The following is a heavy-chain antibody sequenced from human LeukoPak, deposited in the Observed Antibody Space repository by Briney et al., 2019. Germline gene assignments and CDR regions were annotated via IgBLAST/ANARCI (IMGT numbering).Heavy chain of an antibody. CDR1: GYTFTSYA. CDR2: ISACNGNT. CDR3: ARPLKHCTSGVCSTSSYYYYGLDV. D-gene: IGHD2-8*01. V-gene: IGHV1-18*01. Sequence: ASVKVSCKASGYTFTSYAITWVRQAPGQGLECMGWISACNGNTNYAQNLQGRVTMTTDTSTSTAYMELRSLRSDDTAVYYCARPLKHCTSGVCSTSSYYYYGLDVWGHGTTVTVSS. J-gene: IGHJ6*02.